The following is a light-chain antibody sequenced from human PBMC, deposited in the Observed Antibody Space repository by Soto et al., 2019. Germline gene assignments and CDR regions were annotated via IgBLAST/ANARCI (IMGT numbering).Light chain of an antibody. V-gene: IGKV1-39*01. CDR2: AAF. CDR1: QSITTY. J-gene: IGKJ1*01. Sequence: DIQMTQSPSTLSASVGDRVTITCRASQSITTYVNWYQRKLGKAPTLLIYAAFSLQSGVPSRFSGSGSGTDFTLTISSLQPEDFATYFCQQCYSSPRTFGQGTKVEI. CDR3: QQCYSSPRT.